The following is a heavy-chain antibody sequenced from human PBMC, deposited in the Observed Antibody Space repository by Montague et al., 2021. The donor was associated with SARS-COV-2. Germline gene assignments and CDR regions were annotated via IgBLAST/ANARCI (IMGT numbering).Heavy chain of an antibody. CDR1: GDSIGSYH. V-gene: IGHV4-59*13. CDR2: ISDSGRT. D-gene: IGHD6-13*01. CDR3: TRDRGIAAADNYYYGMDV. J-gene: IGHJ6*02. Sequence: SETLSLTCTVSGDSIGSYHWTWIRQPPGKGLEWIGRISDSGRTIYNPSLKSRVTISVDTSKNQFFLNLRSMVAADTAIYYCTRDRGIAAADNYYYGMDVWGPGTTVTVPS.